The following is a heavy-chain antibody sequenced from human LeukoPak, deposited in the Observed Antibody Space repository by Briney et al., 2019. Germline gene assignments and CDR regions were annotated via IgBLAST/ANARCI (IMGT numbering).Heavy chain of an antibody. CDR3: ARGAMVRGVMMAY. CDR2: IYYSGST. D-gene: IGHD3-10*01. Sequence: SETLSLTCTVSGCSISIYYWIWIRPPPGKGLEGMGYIYYSGSTNYNPSLKSRVTISVDTSKNQYSLQLRSVPAADTAVYYCARGAMVRGVMMAYWGQGTLVSVSS. CDR1: GCSISIYY. J-gene: IGHJ4*02. V-gene: IGHV4-59*01.